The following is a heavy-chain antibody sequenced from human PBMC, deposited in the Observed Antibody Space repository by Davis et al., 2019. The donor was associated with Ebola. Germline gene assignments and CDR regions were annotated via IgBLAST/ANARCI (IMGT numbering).Heavy chain of an antibody. V-gene: IGHV4-59*08. CDR1: GGSISSYY. CDR3: ARGSYDSSGYYYKLRGLFDY. Sequence: SETLSLTCTVSGGSISSYYWSWIRQPPGKGLEWIGYIYYSGSTNYNPSLKSRVTISVDTSKNQFSLKLSSVTAADTAVYFCARGSYDSSGYYYKLRGLFDYWGQGILVTVSS. D-gene: IGHD3-22*01. J-gene: IGHJ4*02. CDR2: IYYSGST.